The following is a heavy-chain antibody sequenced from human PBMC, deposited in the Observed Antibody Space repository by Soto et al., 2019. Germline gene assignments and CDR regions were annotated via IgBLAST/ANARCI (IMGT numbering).Heavy chain of an antibody. J-gene: IGHJ3*01. CDR3: ATWLLREHGFDV. V-gene: IGHV3-53*01. Sequence: DVQVVESGGALIQPGGSLRLSCAASGFTVNGKKYMTWVRQAPGKGLEWVSALYITDGTYYADSVKGRFIVSIDNSRTTVYIQMNSLRPEDTAVYYCATWLLREHGFDVWGPGTMVTVSS. D-gene: IGHD6-19*01. CDR1: GFTVNGKKY. CDR2: LYITDGT.